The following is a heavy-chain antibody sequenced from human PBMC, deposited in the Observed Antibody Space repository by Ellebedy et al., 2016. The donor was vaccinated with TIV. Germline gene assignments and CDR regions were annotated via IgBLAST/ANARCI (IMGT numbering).Heavy chain of an antibody. CDR2: IYYSGST. Sequence: MPSETLSLTCTVSGGSISSYYWSWIRQPPGKGLEWIGYIYYSGSTNYNPSLKSRVTISVDTSKNQFSLKLSSVTAADTAVYYCARVDGGAFDYWGQGTLVTVSS. J-gene: IGHJ4*02. D-gene: IGHD4-23*01. CDR1: GGSISSYY. V-gene: IGHV4-59*01. CDR3: ARVDGGAFDY.